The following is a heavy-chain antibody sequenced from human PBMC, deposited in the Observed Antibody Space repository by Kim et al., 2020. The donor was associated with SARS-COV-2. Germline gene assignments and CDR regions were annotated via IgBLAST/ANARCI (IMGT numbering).Heavy chain of an antibody. J-gene: IGHJ6*02. CDR2: IYPGDSDT. V-gene: IGHV5-51*01. CDR3: ARHYQRLNCSSTSCRTGGNFDYYYYGMDV. CDR1: GYSFTSYW. D-gene: IGHD2-2*01. Sequence: GESLKISCKGSGYSFTSYWIGWVRQMPGKGLEWMGIIYPGDSDTRYSPSFQGQVTISADKSISTAYLQWSSLKASDTAMYYCARHYQRLNCSSTSCRTGGNFDYYYYGMDVWGQGTTVTVSS.